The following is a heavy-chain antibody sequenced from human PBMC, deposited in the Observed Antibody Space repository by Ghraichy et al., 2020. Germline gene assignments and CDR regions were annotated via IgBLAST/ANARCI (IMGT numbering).Heavy chain of an antibody. CDR1: GGSISSYY. Sequence: ETLSLTCTVSGGSISSYYWSWIRQPPGKGLEWIGYIYYSGSTNYNPSLKSRVTISVDTSKNQFSLKLSSVTAADTAVYYCASMSGYYTGIVVWGQGTLVTVSS. D-gene: IGHD3-3*01. CDR2: IYYSGST. J-gene: IGHJ4*02. CDR3: ASMSGYYTGIVV. V-gene: IGHV4-59*08.